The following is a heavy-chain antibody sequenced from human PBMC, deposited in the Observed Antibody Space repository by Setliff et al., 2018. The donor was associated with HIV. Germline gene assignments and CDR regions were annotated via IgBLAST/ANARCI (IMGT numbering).Heavy chain of an antibody. V-gene: IGHV4-4*09. Sequence: PSETLSLTCSVSGDSISTDYWTWIRQPPGKGLEWIGYIYNSASTSYNPSLKGRLTISVDPSKNHFSLNLTSVTAADTAVYYCARGLSFYDPGGFDYWGQGTLVTVSS. CDR2: IYNSAST. CDR3: ARGLSFYDPGGFDY. CDR1: GDSISTDY. D-gene: IGHD3-22*01. J-gene: IGHJ4*02.